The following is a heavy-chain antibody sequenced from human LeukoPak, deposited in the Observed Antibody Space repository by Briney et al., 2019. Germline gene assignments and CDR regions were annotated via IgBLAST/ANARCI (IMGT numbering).Heavy chain of an antibody. V-gene: IGHV1-18*01. J-gene: IGHJ5*02. D-gene: IGHD3-22*01. CDR1: GYTFTEYG. CDR2: ISAYNGNT. CDR3: ARNKYYYDSSGSQQDWFDP. Sequence: ASVKVSCKASGYTFTEYGFTWVRQAPGQGLEWMGWISAYNGNTNYAQKLQGRVTMTTDTSTSTAYMELRSLRSDDTAVYYCARNKYYYDSSGSQQDWFDPWGQGTLVTVSS.